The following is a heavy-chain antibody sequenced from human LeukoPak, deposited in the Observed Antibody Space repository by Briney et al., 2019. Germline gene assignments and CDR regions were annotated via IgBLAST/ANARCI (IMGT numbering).Heavy chain of an antibody. CDR1: GFTFSTYA. CDR3: ARKGREFGAFDY. V-gene: IGHV3-64*01. CDR2: ISSNGGST. J-gene: IGHJ4*02. Sequence: GGSLRLSCVASGFTFSTYAMHWIRQAPGKGLQYVSAISSNGGSTHYANSVKGRFTISRDNSKNTLFLQMGSLRAEDMAVYYCARKGREFGAFDYWGQGALVTVSS. D-gene: IGHD3-10*01.